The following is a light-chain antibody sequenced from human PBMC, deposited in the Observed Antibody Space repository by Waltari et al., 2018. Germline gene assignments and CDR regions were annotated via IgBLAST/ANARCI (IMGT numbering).Light chain of an antibody. J-gene: IGLJ1*01. CDR2: YNSDSDK. CDR3: LIWHSSGYV. Sequence: QAVLTQPSSLSASPGSSASPTSPLGSDITVCNYNIYWYQQKPGSPPQYLLRYNSDSDKQQGSGVPSRFSGSKDASANAGILLISGLQSEDEADYYCLIWHSSGYVFGPGTKVAVL. V-gene: IGLV5-45*02. CDR1: SDITVCNYN.